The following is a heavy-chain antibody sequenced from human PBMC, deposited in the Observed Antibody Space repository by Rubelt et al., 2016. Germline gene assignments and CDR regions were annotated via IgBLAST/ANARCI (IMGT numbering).Heavy chain of an antibody. J-gene: IGHJ4*02. CDR3: ATGQYSSGCDY. V-gene: IGHV1-24*01. Sequence: QVQLVQSGAEVKKPGASVKVSCKVSGYTFTELSMHWVRQAPGKGLEWMGGFCPEDGETIYAPGFQGRDTMTEDTSTATAYMELSSLRSEDSAVYYCATGQYSSGCDYWGQGTLVTVSS. CDR1: GYTFTELS. D-gene: IGHD6-19*01. CDR2: FCPEDGET.